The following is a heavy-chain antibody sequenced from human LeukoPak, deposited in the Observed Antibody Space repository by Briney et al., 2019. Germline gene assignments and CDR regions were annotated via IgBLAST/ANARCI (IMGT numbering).Heavy chain of an antibody. V-gene: IGHV3-53*01. CDR3: RIVGATGAFDY. D-gene: IGHD1-26*01. J-gene: IGHJ4*02. Sequence: PGGSLRLSCAASGFTVSSNYMSWVRQAPGKGLEWVSVIYSGGSTYYADSVKGRFTISRDNSKNTLYLQMNSLRAEDTAVYYCRIVGATGAFDYWGQGTLVTVSS. CDR2: IYSGGST. CDR1: GFTVSSNY.